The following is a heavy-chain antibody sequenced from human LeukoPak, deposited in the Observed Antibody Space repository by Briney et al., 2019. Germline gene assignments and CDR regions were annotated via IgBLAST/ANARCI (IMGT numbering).Heavy chain of an antibody. V-gene: IGHV4-30-4*08. J-gene: IGHJ6*03. D-gene: IGHD3-3*01. CDR1: GGSISSGDYY. CDR3: ARVGLIQYYDFWSGYSPGYYHYMDV. Sequence: SQTLSLTCTVSGGSISSGDYYWSWIRQPPGKGLEWIGYIYYSGSTYYNPSLKSRVTISVDTSKNQFSLKLSSVTAADTAVYYCARVGLIQYYDFWSGYSPGYYHYMDVWGKGTTVTVSS. CDR2: IYYSGST.